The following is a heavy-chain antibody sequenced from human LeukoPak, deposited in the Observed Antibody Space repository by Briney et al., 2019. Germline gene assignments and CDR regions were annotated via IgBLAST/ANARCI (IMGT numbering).Heavy chain of an antibody. CDR2: ISTTGGST. V-gene: IGHV3-23*01. CDR1: GFSFNNYA. Sequence: PGGSLRLSCAASGFSFNNYAMSWVRQAPGKGLEGVSAISTTGGSTYYADSVKGRFTISRDNSKNTLSLQMDSLRVEDTAVYYCAKDWTTVVTPKGYYFDSWGQGTLVTVSS. CDR3: AKDWTTVVTPKGYYFDS. J-gene: IGHJ4*02. D-gene: IGHD4-23*01.